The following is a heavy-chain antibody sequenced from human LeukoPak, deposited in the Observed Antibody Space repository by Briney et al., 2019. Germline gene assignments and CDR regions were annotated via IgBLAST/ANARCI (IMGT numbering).Heavy chain of an antibody. D-gene: IGHD1-1*01. CDR3: ARYNAGTPVDDAFDI. J-gene: IGHJ3*02. Sequence: SETLSLTCAVYGGSFSGYYWSWIRQPPGKGLEWIGEINHSGSTNYNPSLKSRVTISVDTSKNQFSLKLSSVTAADTAVYCCARYNAGTPVDDAFDIWGQGTMVTVSS. CDR2: INHSGST. V-gene: IGHV4-34*01. CDR1: GGSFSGYY.